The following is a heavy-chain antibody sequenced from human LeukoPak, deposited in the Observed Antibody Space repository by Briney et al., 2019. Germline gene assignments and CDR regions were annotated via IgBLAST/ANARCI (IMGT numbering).Heavy chain of an antibody. J-gene: IGHJ4*02. D-gene: IGHD5-18*01. Sequence: PGGSLRLSCAASGFTFSSYAMSWVRQAPGKGLEWVSAISGSISGSDDSTYYADSVKGRFTISRDNSKNTLYLQMNSLRVEDTAVHYCAKGAGYSYGWTDYWGQGSLVTVSS. CDR2: ISGSISGSDDST. CDR1: GFTFSSYA. CDR3: AKGAGYSYGWTDY. V-gene: IGHV3-23*01.